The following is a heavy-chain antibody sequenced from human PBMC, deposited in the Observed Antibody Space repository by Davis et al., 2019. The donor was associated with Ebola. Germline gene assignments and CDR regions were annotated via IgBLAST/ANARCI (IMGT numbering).Heavy chain of an antibody. D-gene: IGHD6-6*01. Sequence: GSLRLSCAASGFTFSNDWMTWVRQAPGKGLEWIGEINHSGSTNYNPSLKSRVTISVDTSKNQFSLKLSSVTAADTAVYYCARFYYRSGAARRSHYYYGMDVWGQGTTVTVSS. CDR3: ARFYYRSGAARRSHYYYGMDV. CDR2: INHSGST. CDR1: GFTFSNDW. V-gene: IGHV4-34*01. J-gene: IGHJ6*02.